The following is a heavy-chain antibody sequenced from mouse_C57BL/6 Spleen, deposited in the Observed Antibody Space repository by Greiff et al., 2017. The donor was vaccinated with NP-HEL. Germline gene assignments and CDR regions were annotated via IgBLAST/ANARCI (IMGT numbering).Heavy chain of an antibody. CDR3: ARPDYGSSYPAWLAY. D-gene: IGHD1-1*01. V-gene: IGHV5-17*01. Sequence: EVKLMESGGGLVKPGGSLKLSCAASGFTFSDYGMHWVRQAPEKGLEWVAYISSGSSTIYYADTVKGRFTISRDNAKNTLFLPMTNLRSEDTAMYYGARPDYGSSYPAWLAYWGQGTLVTVSA. CDR2: ISSGSSTI. J-gene: IGHJ3*01. CDR1: GFTFSDYG.